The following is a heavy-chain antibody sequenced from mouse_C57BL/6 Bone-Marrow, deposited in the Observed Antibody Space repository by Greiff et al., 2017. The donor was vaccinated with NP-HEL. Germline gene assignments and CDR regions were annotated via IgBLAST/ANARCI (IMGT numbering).Heavy chain of an antibody. CDR3: VRPSGVVEGYAMDY. D-gene: IGHD1-1*01. CDR2: IRSKSNNYAT. CDR1: GFSFNTYA. V-gene: IGHV10-1*01. Sequence: EVQRVESGGGLVQPKGSLKLSCAASGFSFNTYAMNWVRQAPGKGLEWVARIRSKSNNYATYYADSVKDRFTISRDDSESMLYLQMNNLKTEDTAMYYCVRPSGVVEGYAMDYWGQGTSVTVSS. J-gene: IGHJ4*01.